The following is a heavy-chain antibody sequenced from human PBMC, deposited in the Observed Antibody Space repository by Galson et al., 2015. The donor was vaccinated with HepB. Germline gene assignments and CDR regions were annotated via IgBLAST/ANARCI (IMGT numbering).Heavy chain of an antibody. CDR2: IIPIFGTA. Sequence: SVKVSCKASGGTFSSYAISWVRQAPGQGLEWMGGIIPIFGTANYAQKFQGRVTITADESTSTAYMELSSLRSEDTAVYYCRRCSQSTVVPAADYYYMDVWGKGTTVTVSS. CDR1: GGTFSSYA. V-gene: IGHV1-69*13. CDR3: RRCSQSTVVPAADYYYMDV. D-gene: IGHD2-2*01. J-gene: IGHJ6*03.